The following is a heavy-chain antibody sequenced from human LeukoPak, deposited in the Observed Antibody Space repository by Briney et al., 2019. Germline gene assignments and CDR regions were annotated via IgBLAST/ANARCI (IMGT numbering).Heavy chain of an antibody. CDR2: IIPIFGTA. Sequence: VASVKVSCKASGGTFSSYAISWVRQAPGQGLEWMGGIIPIFGTANYAQKFQGRVTITADESTSTAYMELSSLRSEDTAVYYCARDADIGVASADMWYDGYDMWGQGTMVTVSS. V-gene: IGHV1-69*13. CDR3: ARDADIGVASADMWYDGYDM. CDR1: GGTFSSYA. D-gene: IGHD2-2*01. J-gene: IGHJ3*02.